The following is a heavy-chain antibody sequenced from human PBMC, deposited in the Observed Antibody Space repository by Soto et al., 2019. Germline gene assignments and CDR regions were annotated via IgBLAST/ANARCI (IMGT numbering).Heavy chain of an antibody. J-gene: IGHJ4*02. Sequence: GASVKVSCKASGGTFSSYAISWVRQAPGQGLEWMGGIIPIFGTANYAQKFQGRVTITADESTSTAYMELSSLRSEDTAVYYCARGYRVAATRYFDYWGQGTLVTVSS. CDR1: GGTFSSYA. CDR3: ARGYRVAATRYFDY. V-gene: IGHV1-69*13. CDR2: IIPIFGTA. D-gene: IGHD2-15*01.